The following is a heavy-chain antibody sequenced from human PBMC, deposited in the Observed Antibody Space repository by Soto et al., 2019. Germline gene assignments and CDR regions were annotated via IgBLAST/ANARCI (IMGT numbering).Heavy chain of an antibody. Sequence: SETLSLTCTVSGGSISSGGYYWSWIRQHPGKGLEWIGYVYYTGSTDYNPSLKNRVTMSVDTSRNQFSLKLRSVTAADTAVYFCAKQTRGLAADYFSYWGPGTLVPVSS. J-gene: IGHJ4*02. CDR3: AKQTRGLAADYFSY. CDR2: VYYTGST. V-gene: IGHV4-61*08. D-gene: IGHD6-13*01. CDR1: GGSISSGGYY.